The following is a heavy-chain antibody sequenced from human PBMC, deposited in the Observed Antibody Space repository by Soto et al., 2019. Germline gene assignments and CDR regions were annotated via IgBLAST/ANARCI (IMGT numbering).Heavy chain of an antibody. J-gene: IGHJ4*02. D-gene: IGHD1-26*01. CDR3: ARHHVRGRTIAGAAEF. CDR2: INHSGNT. CDR1: GKSLSGYY. Sequence: QVQLQQWGAVLLKPSETLSLTCAVYGKSLSGYYWRWIRQPPGKELEWIGEINHSGNTNYNPSLKSRVTISVDTSKNQLFLNLSSVTAADTAMYYCARHHVRGRTIAGAAEFWGQGTLVTVSS. V-gene: IGHV4-34*01.